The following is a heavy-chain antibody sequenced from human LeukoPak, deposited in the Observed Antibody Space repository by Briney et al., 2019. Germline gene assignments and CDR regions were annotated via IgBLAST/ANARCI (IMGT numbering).Heavy chain of an antibody. CDR1: GYTFTNYY. CDR3: ARDGVAGTYYFDY. D-gene: IGHD6-19*01. CDR2: IRPSGGST. J-gene: IGHJ4*02. V-gene: IGHV1-46*01. Sequence: ASVKVSCKASGYTFTNYYMHWVRQAPGQGLEWMGMIRPSGGSTSYPQKFQGRVTMTRDTSTSTVYMELTSLRSEDTAVYFCARDGVAGTYYFDYWGQGTLVTVSS.